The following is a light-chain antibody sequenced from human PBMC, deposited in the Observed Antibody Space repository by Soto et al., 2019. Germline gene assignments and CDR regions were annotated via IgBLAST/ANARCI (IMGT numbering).Light chain of an antibody. Sequence: QSALTQPASVSGSPGQSITISCTGTSSDVGGYNYVSWYQQHPGKAPKLMIYEVSNRPSGVSTRFSGSKSGNTASLTISGLQAEDEADYYCSSYTSSSLVFGGGTKLTVL. CDR1: SSDVGGYNY. CDR3: SSYTSSSLV. J-gene: IGLJ2*01. V-gene: IGLV2-14*01. CDR2: EVS.